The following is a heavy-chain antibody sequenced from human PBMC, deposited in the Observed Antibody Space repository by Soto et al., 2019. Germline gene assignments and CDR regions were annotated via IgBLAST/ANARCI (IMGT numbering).Heavy chain of an antibody. Sequence: SETLSLTCTVSGGSISSGDYYWSWIRQPPGKGLEWIGYIYYSGSTYYNPSLKSRVTISVDTSKNQFSLKLSSVTAADTAVYYCARGDTAMASGYYWGQGTLVTVSS. CDR1: GGSISSGDYY. D-gene: IGHD5-18*01. V-gene: IGHV4-30-4*01. J-gene: IGHJ4*02. CDR2: IYYSGST. CDR3: ARGDTAMASGYY.